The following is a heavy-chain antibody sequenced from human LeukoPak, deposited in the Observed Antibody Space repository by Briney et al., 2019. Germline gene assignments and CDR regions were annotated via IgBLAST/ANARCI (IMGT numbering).Heavy chain of an antibody. D-gene: IGHD6-13*01. Sequence: PGGSLRLSCAASGFTFSSYGMHWVRQAPGKGLEWVAVISYDGSNKYYADSVKGRFTISRDNSKNTLYLQMNSLRAEDTAVYYCAKDSVAAAGNWGQGTLVTVSS. V-gene: IGHV3-30*18. CDR2: ISYDGSNK. J-gene: IGHJ4*02. CDR1: GFTFSSYG. CDR3: AKDSVAAAGN.